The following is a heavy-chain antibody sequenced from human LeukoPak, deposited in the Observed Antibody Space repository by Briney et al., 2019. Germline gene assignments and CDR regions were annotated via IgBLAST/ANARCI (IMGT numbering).Heavy chain of an antibody. Sequence: ASAKVSCKASGYTFTRYGISWVRQAPGQALEWMGWISAYNGNTNYAQKLQGRVTMTTDTSTSTAYMELRSLRSDDTAVYYCARDQYQLLPSGGPRGNFNWFDPWGQGTLVTVSS. CDR2: ISAYNGNT. CDR3: ARDQYQLLPSGGPRGNFNWFDP. CDR1: GYTFTRYG. D-gene: IGHD2-2*01. V-gene: IGHV1-18*01. J-gene: IGHJ5*02.